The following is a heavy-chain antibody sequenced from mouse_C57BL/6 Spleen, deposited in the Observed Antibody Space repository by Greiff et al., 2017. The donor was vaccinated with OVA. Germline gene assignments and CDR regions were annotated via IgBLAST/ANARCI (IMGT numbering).Heavy chain of an antibody. J-gene: IGHJ1*03. Sequence: VQLQQPGAELVRPGSSVKLSCKASGYTFTSSWMHLVKPRPIQGLEWIGNLDPSDSETHYNPKFTDQATLTVDKSSRTAYMQLSTLTSEDSAGYYCARSAYYYGSSYGGSYWDFDVWGTGTTVTVSS. D-gene: IGHD1-1*01. V-gene: IGHV1-52*01. CDR2: LDPSDSET. CDR3: ARSAYYYGSSYGGSYWDFDV. CDR1: GYTFTSSW.